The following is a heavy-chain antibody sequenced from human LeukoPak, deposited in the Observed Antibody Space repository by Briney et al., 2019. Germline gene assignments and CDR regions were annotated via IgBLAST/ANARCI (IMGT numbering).Heavy chain of an antibody. Sequence: GGSLRLACAASGFTVSDNYMSWVRQAPGKGLEWVSVIYTGSTTYYADSVKGRFTISRDNSKNTLYLQMNSLRAEDTAVYYCARDRGRDWDDAFDIWGQGTMVTVSS. CDR3: ARDRGRDWDDAFDI. V-gene: IGHV3-53*01. J-gene: IGHJ3*02. D-gene: IGHD5-24*01. CDR1: GFTVSDNY. CDR2: IYTGSTT.